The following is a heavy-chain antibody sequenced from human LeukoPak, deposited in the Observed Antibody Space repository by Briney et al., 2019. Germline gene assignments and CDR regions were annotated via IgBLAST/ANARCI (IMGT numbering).Heavy chain of an antibody. CDR2: ITDNGVST. Sequence: HPGGSLRLSCAASGFTFSSYAMGWVRQAPGKGLQWVSAITDNGVSTYYADSVRGRFTISRDNSRKTLYLHMNSLRAEDTAVFYCAKVSHNAFDIWGQGTMVTVSS. J-gene: IGHJ3*02. CDR3: AKVSHNAFDI. V-gene: IGHV3-23*01. CDR1: GFTFSSYA.